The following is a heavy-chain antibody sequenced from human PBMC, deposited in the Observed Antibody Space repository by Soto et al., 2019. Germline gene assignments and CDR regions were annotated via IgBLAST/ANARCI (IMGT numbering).Heavy chain of an antibody. J-gene: IGHJ4*02. Sequence: GESLKISCEGSGYAFSNYWINWVRQVSGKGLEWMGRIDPTDSFTNYSPSFQGHVTFSVDKSTSTAYVQWSSLKASDTAMYYCGRQGGDGYDIDFWGQGTLVSVS. CDR1: GYAFSNYW. V-gene: IGHV5-10-1*01. CDR2: IDPTDSFT. D-gene: IGHD5-12*01. CDR3: GRQGGDGYDIDF.